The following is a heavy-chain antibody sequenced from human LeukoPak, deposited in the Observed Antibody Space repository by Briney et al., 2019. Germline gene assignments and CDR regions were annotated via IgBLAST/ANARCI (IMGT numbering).Heavy chain of an antibody. CDR1: GFTFSSYS. V-gene: IGHV3-21*01. CDR3: AGVRGIVVVPAAMFDY. J-gene: IGHJ4*02. D-gene: IGHD2-2*01. Sequence: GGSLRLSCAASGFTFSSYSMNWVRQAPGKGLEWVSSISSSSSYIYYADSVKGRFTISRDNAKNSLYLQMNSLRAEDTAVYYCAGVRGIVVVPAAMFDYWGQGTLVTVSS. CDR2: ISSSSSYI.